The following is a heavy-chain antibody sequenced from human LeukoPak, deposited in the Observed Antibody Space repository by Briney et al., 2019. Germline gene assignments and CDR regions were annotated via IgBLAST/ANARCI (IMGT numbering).Heavy chain of an antibody. V-gene: IGHV1-69*05. D-gene: IGHD3-3*01. CDR3: ARDRGFWSGYSRNYFDY. Sequence: SVKVSCKASGGTFSSYAISWVQQAPGQGLEWMGGIIPIFGTANYAQKFQGRVTITTDESTSTAYMELSSLRSEDTAVYYCARDRGFWSGYSRNYFDYWGQGTLVTVSS. J-gene: IGHJ4*02. CDR1: GGTFSSYA. CDR2: IIPIFGTA.